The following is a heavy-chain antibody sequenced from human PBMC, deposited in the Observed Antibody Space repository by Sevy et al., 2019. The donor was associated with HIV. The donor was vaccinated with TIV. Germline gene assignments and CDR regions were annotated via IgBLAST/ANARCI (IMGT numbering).Heavy chain of an antibody. J-gene: IGHJ4*02. CDR1: GFTFSSYW. CDR3: AGGGIFGVVIYYFDY. CDR2: IKQDGSEK. V-gene: IGHV3-7*01. Sequence: GGSLRLSCAASGFTFSSYWMSWVRQAPGKGLEWVANIKQDGSEKYYVDSVKGRFTISRDNAKNSRYLQMNSLRAEDTAVYYCAGGGIFGVVIYYFDYWGQGTLVTVSS. D-gene: IGHD3-3*02.